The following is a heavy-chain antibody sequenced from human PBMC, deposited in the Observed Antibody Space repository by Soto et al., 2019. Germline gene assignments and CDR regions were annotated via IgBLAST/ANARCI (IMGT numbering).Heavy chain of an antibody. Sequence: QITLQESGPTLVKPTQTLTLTCIFSGFSRSTSGVAVGWIRQPPGKALEWLALISWNDYSHYNPYLKSTLTITKDTTKHRVVLTITNLAPVDTATYSFAHLDSGDYDRLQSFAYWGQGTLVTVSS. CDR1: GFSRSTSGVA. D-gene: IGHD4-17*01. CDR2: ISWNDYS. J-gene: IGHJ4*02. V-gene: IGHV2-5*01. CDR3: AHLDSGDYDRLQSFAY.